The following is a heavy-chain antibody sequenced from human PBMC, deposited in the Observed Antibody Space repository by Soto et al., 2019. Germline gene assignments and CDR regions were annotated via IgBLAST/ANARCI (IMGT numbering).Heavy chain of an antibody. J-gene: IGHJ4*02. CDR3: ARGLTSFSNPYYFDY. V-gene: IGHV5-51*01. Sequence: SGESLKISCKGFGYSFTSYWIGWVRQMPGKGLEYMGIIYPGDYDTRYSPSFRGQVSISVDNSISTAYLQWSSLKASDTAIYYCARGLTSFSNPYYFDYWGQGTLVTVSS. CDR1: GYSFTSYW. CDR2: IYPGDYDT. D-gene: IGHD2-21*02.